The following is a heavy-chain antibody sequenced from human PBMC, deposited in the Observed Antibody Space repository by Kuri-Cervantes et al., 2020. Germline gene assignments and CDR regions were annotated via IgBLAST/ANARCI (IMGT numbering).Heavy chain of an antibody. CDR2: ISSSGSTI. Sequence: GESLKISCAASGFTFSDYYMSWIRQAPGKGLEWVSYISSSGSTIYYADSVKGRFTISRDNAKNSLYLQMNSLRDEDTAVYYCARATISSWSIGLGFDYWGQGTLVTVSS. D-gene: IGHD6-13*01. V-gene: IGHV3-11*04. CDR3: ARATISSWSIGLGFDY. J-gene: IGHJ4*02. CDR1: GFTFSDYY.